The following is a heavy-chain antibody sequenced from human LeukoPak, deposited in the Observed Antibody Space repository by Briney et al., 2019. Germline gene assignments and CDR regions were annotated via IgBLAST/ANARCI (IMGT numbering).Heavy chain of an antibody. CDR1: GYTFTSYA. D-gene: IGHD2-2*01. J-gene: IGHJ3*02. CDR2: INAGNGNT. Sequence: ASVKVSCTASGYTFTSYAMHWVRQAPGQRLEWMGWINAGNGNTKYSQKFQGRVTITRDTSASTAYMELSSLRSEDTAVYYCARRMPKDAFDIWGQGTMVTVSS. V-gene: IGHV1-3*01. CDR3: ARRMPKDAFDI.